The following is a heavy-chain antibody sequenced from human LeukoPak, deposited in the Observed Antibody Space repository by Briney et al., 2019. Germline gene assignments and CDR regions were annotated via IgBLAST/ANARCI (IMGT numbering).Heavy chain of an antibody. D-gene: IGHD2-21*01. CDR3: TTVLGGLRFLDH. V-gene: IGHV3-15*07. Sequence: PGGSLRLSCAASGFIFRNVWMNWVRQAPGKGLEWVGRIQSETDGGTTDYAAPMKGRFTISRDDSKMMLYLQMNSLQTEDTAVYFCTTVLGGLRFLDHWGQGTAVTVSS. J-gene: IGHJ4*02. CDR1: GFIFRNVW. CDR2: IQSETDGGTT.